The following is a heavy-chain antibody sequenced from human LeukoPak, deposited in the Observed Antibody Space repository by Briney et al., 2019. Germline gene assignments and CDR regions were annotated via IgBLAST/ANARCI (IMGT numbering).Heavy chain of an antibody. J-gene: IGHJ5*02. V-gene: IGHV3-66*01. D-gene: IGHD6-19*01. CDR2: IYSGGST. CDR1: GFSVSSNY. Sequence: GGSLRLSCAASGFSVSSNYMSWVRQAPGKGLEWVSVIYSGGSTYYADSVKGRFTISRDNSKNTLYLQMNSLRAEDTAVYYCAREGSSGWYEDPWGQGTLVTVSS. CDR3: AREGSSGWYEDP.